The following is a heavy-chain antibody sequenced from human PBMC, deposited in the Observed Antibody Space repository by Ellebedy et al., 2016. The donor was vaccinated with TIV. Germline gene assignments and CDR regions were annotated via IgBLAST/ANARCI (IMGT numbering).Heavy chain of an antibody. Sequence: GESLKISCAASGFTFSSYWMTWVRQAPGKGLEWVANIKQDGSEKYYVDSVKGRFTISRDNAKNSLFLQMNSLRAEDTALYHCVTSYVAFGGYWGQGTLVTVSS. CDR1: GFTFSSYW. CDR2: IKQDGSEK. CDR3: VTSYVAFGGY. D-gene: IGHD3-10*01. V-gene: IGHV3-7*01. J-gene: IGHJ4*02.